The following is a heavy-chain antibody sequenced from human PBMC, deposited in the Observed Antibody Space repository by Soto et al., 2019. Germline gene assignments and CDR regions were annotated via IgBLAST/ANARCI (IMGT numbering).Heavy chain of an antibody. J-gene: IGHJ6*02. V-gene: IGHV3-21*01. Sequence: LRLSCAASGSTLKTYTMNWVRQAPGKGLEWVSSISNSDSDIFYADSVKGRFTISRDNGKNSVFLQMNSLRAEDTAVYFCARAQGASGTYRHPGMDVWGQGTTVTVSS. CDR3: ARAQGASGTYRHPGMDV. CDR1: GSTLKTYT. CDR2: ISNSDSDI. D-gene: IGHD3-10*01.